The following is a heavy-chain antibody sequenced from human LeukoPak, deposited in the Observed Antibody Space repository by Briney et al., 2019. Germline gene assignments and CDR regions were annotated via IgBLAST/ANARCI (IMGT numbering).Heavy chain of an antibody. CDR2: ISSSSSYI. CDR1: GFTFSSHS. D-gene: IGHD4-23*01. J-gene: IGHJ4*02. V-gene: IGHV3-21*01. CDR3: AREGRTTVVIDY. Sequence: SGGSLRLSCAASGFTFSSHSMNWVRQAPGKGLEWVSSISSSSSYIYYADSVKGRFTISRDNAKNSLYLQMSSLRAEDTAVYYCAREGRTTVVIDYWGQGTLVTVSS.